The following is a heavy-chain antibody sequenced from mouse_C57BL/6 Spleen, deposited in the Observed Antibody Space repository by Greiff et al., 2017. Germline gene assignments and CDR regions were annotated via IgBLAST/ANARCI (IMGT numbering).Heavy chain of an antibody. CDR2: ISDGGSYT. CDR3: ARERDYYGSNPRWYFDV. V-gene: IGHV5-4*01. Sequence: EVKLVESGGGLVKPGGSLKLSCAASGFTFSSYAMSWVRQTPEKRLEWVATISDGGSYTYYPDNVKGRFTISRDNAKNNLYLQMSHLKSEDTAMYYCARERDYYGSNPRWYFDVWGTGTMVTVSS. J-gene: IGHJ1*03. CDR1: GFTFSSYA. D-gene: IGHD1-1*01.